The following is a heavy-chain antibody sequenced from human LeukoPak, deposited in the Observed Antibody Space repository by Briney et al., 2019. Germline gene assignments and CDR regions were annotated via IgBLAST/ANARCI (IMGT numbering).Heavy chain of an antibody. J-gene: IGHJ5*02. CDR1: GGSMNSYY. V-gene: IGHV4-59*01. CDR2: IYYLGST. D-gene: IGHD3-9*01. Sequence: SETLSLTCTVSGGSMNSYYWSWVRQPPGKGLEWIAYIYYLGSTSYSPSLRGRGSISVDTSKNQFSLNLNSVTAADTAVYCCAGDQMYYDILTGYYKGGRFDPWGQGTLVTVSS. CDR3: AGDQMYYDILTGYYKGGRFDP.